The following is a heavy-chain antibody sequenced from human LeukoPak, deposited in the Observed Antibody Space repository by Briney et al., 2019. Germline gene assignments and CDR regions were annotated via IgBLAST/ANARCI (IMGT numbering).Heavy chain of an antibody. CDR1: GFTFSNYW. CDR2: INSDGSST. V-gene: IGHV3-74*01. CDR3: ASFFLGSWYFDL. J-gene: IGHJ2*01. Sequence: PGGSLRLSCAASGFTFSNYWMHWVRHAPGKGLVWVSRINSDGSSTSYADSVKGRFTISRDNAKNTLYLEMNSLRAEDTAVYYCASFFLGSWYFDLWGRGTLVTVSS. D-gene: IGHD7-27*01.